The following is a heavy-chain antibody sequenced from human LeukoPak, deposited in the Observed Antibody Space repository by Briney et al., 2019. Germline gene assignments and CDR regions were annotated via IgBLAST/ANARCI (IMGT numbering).Heavy chain of an antibody. CDR3: TRVGPYYYDSSGYPNDY. CDR1: GFTFSGSA. CDR2: IRSKANNYAT. D-gene: IGHD3-22*01. V-gene: IGHV3-73*01. J-gene: IGHJ4*02. Sequence: GGSLRLSCAASGFTFSGSAMHWVRQASGKGLEWVGRIRSKANNYATVYAASVKGRFTISRDDSKNTAYLQMDSLKTEDTAVYYCTRVGPYYYDSSGYPNDYWGQGTLVTVSS.